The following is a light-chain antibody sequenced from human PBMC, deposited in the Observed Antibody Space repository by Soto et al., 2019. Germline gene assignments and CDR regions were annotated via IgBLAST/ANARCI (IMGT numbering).Light chain of an antibody. J-gene: IGLJ1*01. V-gene: IGLV1-40*01. CDR1: MSNIGAGYH. CDR3: QSYDTPLSYV. CDR2: TNN. Sequence: QSVLTQPPSVSGAPGQRVTISCTGSMSNIGAGYHVHWYQQLPGTAPRLLLYTNNYRPSGVPDRFSASKSGTSSSLPITGLQAEDEADYYCQSYDTPLSYVFGTGTKVTVL.